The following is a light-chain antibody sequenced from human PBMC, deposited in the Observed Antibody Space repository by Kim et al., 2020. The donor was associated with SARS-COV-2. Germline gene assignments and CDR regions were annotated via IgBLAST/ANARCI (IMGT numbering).Light chain of an antibody. Sequence: EIVLTQSPGALSLSPGERATLSCRASQSVSSSYLAWYQQKPGQAPRLLIYGASSRATGIPDRFGGSGSGADFILTISRLEPEDFAVYYCQQYGTSPFTFGPGTKVDIK. CDR2: GAS. CDR3: QQYGTSPFT. J-gene: IGKJ3*01. CDR1: QSVSSSY. V-gene: IGKV3-20*01.